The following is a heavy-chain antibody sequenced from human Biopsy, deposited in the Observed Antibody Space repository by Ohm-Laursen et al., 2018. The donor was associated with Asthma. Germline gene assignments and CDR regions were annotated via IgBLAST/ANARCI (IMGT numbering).Heavy chain of an antibody. D-gene: IGHD5-12*01. CDR3: ARGYSGSDRIVYYYSGLEV. CDR2: LIPVLGTP. J-gene: IGHJ6*02. CDR1: GDSFSNYA. Sequence: VSSVKVSCKTSGDSFSNYAISWVRQAPGQGLEWMGGLIPVLGTPDHAQMFEGRVPITADESTSTAYMELSSLSSEDTAVYYCARGYSGSDRIVYYYSGLEVWGQGTTVTVSS. V-gene: IGHV1-69*01.